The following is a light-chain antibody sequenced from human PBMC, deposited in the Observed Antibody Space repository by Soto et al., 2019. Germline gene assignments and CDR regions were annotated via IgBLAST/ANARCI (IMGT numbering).Light chain of an antibody. Sequence: EIVMTQSPATLSVSPGDRATLSCRASQSVSSNLAWYQQKPGQAPRLLSYGASTRATGIPARFSGSGSGTEFTLTISSLQYEDSAVYYCQQYNQWPWTFGQGTKVEIK. CDR3: QQYNQWPWT. V-gene: IGKV3-15*01. CDR2: GAS. CDR1: QSVSSN. J-gene: IGKJ1*01.